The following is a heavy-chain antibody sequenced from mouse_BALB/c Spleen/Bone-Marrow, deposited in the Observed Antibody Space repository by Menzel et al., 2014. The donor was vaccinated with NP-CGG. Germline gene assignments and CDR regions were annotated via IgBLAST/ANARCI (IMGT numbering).Heavy chain of an antibody. V-gene: IGHV3-8*02. CDR3: ARYTVVARGAMDY. Sequence: VQLKESGPSLVKPSQTLSLTCSVTGDSITSGYWNWIRKFPGNELEYMGYISYSGSTYYNPSLKSRISITRDTSKNXYYLQLNSVTTEDTATYYCARYTVVARGAMDYWGQGTSVTVSS. CDR2: ISYSGST. D-gene: IGHD1-1*01. CDR1: GDSITSGY. J-gene: IGHJ4*01.